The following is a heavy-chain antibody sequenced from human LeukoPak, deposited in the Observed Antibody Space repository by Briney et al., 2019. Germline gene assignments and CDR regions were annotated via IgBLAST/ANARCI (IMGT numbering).Heavy chain of an antibody. CDR3: ARQGGSGYGYAFDI. V-gene: IGHV1-2*02. CDR2: INPNRGGT. Sequence: ASVKVSCKASGYTFTGYYMHWVRQAPGQGLEWMGWINPNRGGTNYAQTFQGRVTMTRDTSISTDYRELSRLRSDDTAVYYCARQGGSGYGYAFDIWGQGTMVTVSS. D-gene: IGHD5-12*01. CDR1: GYTFTGYY. J-gene: IGHJ3*02.